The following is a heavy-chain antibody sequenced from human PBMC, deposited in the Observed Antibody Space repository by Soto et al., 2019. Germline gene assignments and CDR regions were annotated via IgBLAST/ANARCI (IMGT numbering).Heavy chain of an antibody. J-gene: IGHJ5*02. CDR1: GFTFSSYS. D-gene: IGHD6-19*01. CDR2: ISSSSSTI. CDR3: AIDGGQWLNWFDP. Sequence: EVQLVESGGGLVQPGGSLRLSCAASGFTFSSYSMNWVRQAPGKGLEWVSYISSSSSTIYYADSVKGRFTISRDNAKNSLYMHMNSLRAEDTAVYYCAIDGGQWLNWFDPWGQGTLVTVSS. V-gene: IGHV3-48*01.